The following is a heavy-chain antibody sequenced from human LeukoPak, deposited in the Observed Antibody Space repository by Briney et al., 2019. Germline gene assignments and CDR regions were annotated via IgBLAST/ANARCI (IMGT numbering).Heavy chain of an antibody. Sequence: GGSLRLTCAASGFTFSSYAMHWVRQAPGKGLEWVAVISYDGSNIYYADSVKGRFTISRDNSKNTLYLQMNSLRAEDTAVYYCARDLDGWGQGTLVTVSS. CDR2: ISYDGSNI. J-gene: IGHJ4*02. CDR3: ARDLDG. CDR1: GFTFSSYA. V-gene: IGHV3-30*04. D-gene: IGHD1-1*01.